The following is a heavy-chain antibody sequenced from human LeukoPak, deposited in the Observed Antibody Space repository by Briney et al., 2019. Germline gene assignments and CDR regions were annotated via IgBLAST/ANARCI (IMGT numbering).Heavy chain of an antibody. Sequence: GASVKVSCKASGYTFTHYVMHWVGPAPGQRLEWMGWINAGYGNTQYSQKLQGRVTIPSDTSARTAYMDLSSLRSEDTAVSYCARVEPDCSSTSCAFDYWGQGTLVTVSS. J-gene: IGHJ4*02. CDR2: INAGYGNT. CDR1: GYTFTHYV. V-gene: IGHV1-3*01. D-gene: IGHD2-2*01. CDR3: ARVEPDCSSTSCAFDY.